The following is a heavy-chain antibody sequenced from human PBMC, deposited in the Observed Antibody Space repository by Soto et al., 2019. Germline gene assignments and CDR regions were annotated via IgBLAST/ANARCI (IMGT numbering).Heavy chain of an antibody. V-gene: IGHV4-39*01. CDR2: IYYSGST. CDR3: ARGHYYGSGSFDY. CDR1: GGSISSSSYY. J-gene: IGHJ4*02. D-gene: IGHD3-10*01. Sequence: SETLSLTFTVSGGSISSSSYYWGWIRQPPGKGLEWIGSIYYSGSTYYNPSLKSRVTISVDTSKNQFSLKLSSVTAADTAVYYCARGHYYGSGSFDYWGQGTLVTVSS.